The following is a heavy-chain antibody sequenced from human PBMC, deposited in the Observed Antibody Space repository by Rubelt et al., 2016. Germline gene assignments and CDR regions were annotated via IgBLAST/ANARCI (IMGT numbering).Heavy chain of an antibody. J-gene: IGHJ4*02. D-gene: IGHD7-27*01. CDR2: ISYDGSHK. V-gene: IGHV3-30*04. Sequence: QVQPVESGGGVVQPGRSLRLSCAASGFTFSSYAMHWVRQAPGKGLEWVAVISYDGSHKYYADSVKGRFPLPREKSKNTLYLQMNSLRTDDTAVYDCARPWGYWGQGTLVTVSP. CDR3: ARPWGY. CDR1: GFTFSSYA.